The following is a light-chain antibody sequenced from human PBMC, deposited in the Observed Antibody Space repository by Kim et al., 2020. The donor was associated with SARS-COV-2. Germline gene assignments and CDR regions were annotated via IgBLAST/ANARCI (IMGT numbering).Light chain of an antibody. Sequence: DIQMTQSPSSLSASVGDGVTITCRASQGISNYLAWYQQKPGEAPKLLIYAATALQLGVSSRFSGSGSGTDFTLTISDLQPEDVATYYCQKYNSAPWKFGRGTKVDIK. J-gene: IGKJ1*01. CDR3: QKYNSAPWK. V-gene: IGKV1-27*01. CDR1: QGISNY. CDR2: AAT.